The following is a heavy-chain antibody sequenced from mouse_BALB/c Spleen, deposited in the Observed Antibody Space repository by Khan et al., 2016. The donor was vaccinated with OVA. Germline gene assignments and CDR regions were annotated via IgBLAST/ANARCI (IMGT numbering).Heavy chain of an antibody. D-gene: IGHD1-1*02. J-gene: IGHJ4*01. CDR3: AKLLWSHYYAMVY. CDR1: GFSLTDYG. CDR2: IWGGGST. V-gene: IGHV2-6-5*01. Sequence: QVQLKESGPGLVAPSQSLSITCTVSGFSLTDYGVSWIRQPPGKGLEWLGLIWGGGSTYYNSVLKSRLRISKDKYKSQVFLKMNSLQTDDTDMYYCAKLLWSHYYAMVYWGQVTSVTVSS.